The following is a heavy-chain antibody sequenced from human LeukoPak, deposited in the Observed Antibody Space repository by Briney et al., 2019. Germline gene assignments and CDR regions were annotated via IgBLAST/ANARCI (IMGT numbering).Heavy chain of an antibody. V-gene: IGHV3-53*01. Sequence: GGSLRLSCAASGFSVSTNYMSWVRHAPGQGLEWVSLIYSDGSTYYADSVKGRFTISRDKSKNTLYLQMNSLRAEDTAVYFCARDSTAYYYFDCWGQGTLVTVSS. CDR1: GFSVSTNY. CDR3: ARDSTAYYYFDC. CDR2: IYSDGST. D-gene: IGHD3-22*01. J-gene: IGHJ4*02.